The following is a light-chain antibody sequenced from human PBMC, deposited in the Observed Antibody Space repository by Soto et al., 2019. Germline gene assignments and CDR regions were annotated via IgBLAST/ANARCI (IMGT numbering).Light chain of an antibody. CDR1: SSVVGGYNY. CDR2: EVT. Sequence: QSALTQPPSASGSPGQSVTISCTGTSSVVGGYNYVSWYQQHPGKAPKLMIYEVTNRPSGVSDRFSGSKSGNTATLTISGLQGEDEAEYYCSSYTGGSTYVFGTGTKVTVL. J-gene: IGLJ1*01. CDR3: SSYTGGSTYV. V-gene: IGLV2-8*01.